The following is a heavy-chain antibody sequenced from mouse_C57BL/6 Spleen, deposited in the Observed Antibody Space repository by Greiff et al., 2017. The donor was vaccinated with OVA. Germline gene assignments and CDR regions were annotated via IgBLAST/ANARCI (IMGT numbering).Heavy chain of an antibody. D-gene: IGHD1-1*01. J-gene: IGHJ1*03. CDR2: IDPSDSYT. CDR3: ARPFTTVVATNRYFDV. Sequence: QVQLQQPGAELVMPGASVKLSCKASGYTFTSYWTHWVKQRPGQGLEWIGEIDPSDSYTNYNQKFKGKSTLTVDKSSSTAYMQLSSLTSEDSAVYYCARPFTTVVATNRYFDVWGTGTTVTVSS. V-gene: IGHV1-69*01. CDR1: GYTFTSYW.